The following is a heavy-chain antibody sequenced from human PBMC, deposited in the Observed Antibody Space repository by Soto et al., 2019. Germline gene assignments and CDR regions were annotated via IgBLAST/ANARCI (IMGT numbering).Heavy chain of an antibody. CDR1: GFTFSSYA. CDR2: IVGSGHST. Sequence: GGSLRLSCAASGFTFSSYAMSWVRQAPGKGLEWVSAIVGSGHSTYYADSVKGRFTISRDNSKNTLYLQMNSLRAEDTALYYCAKEHSSTWFYGDYVNWGQGTLVTVSS. CDR3: AKEHSSTWFYGDYVN. D-gene: IGHD4-17*01. J-gene: IGHJ4*02. V-gene: IGHV3-23*01.